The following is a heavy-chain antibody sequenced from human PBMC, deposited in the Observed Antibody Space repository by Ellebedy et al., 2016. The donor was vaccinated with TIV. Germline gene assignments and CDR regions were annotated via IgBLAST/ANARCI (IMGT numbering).Heavy chain of an antibody. CDR2: IYYSGST. CDR3: ARHRTIQYSSSWYWYFDL. V-gene: IGHV4-39*01. Sequence: SETLSLXXTVSGGSISSSSYYWGWIRQPPGKGLEWIGSIYYSGSTYYNPSLKSRVTISVDTSKNQFSLKLSSVTAADTAVYYCARHRTIQYSSSWYWYFDLWGRGTLVTVSS. J-gene: IGHJ2*01. CDR1: GGSISSSSYY. D-gene: IGHD6-13*01.